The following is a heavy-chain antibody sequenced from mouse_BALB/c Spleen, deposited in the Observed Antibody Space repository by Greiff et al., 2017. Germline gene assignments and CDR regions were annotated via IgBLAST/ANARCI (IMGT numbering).Heavy chain of an antibody. CDR1: GYSITSGYY. J-gene: IGHJ2*01. CDR2: ISYDGSN. CDR3: AREGYYGNGYYFDY. V-gene: IGHV3-6*02. D-gene: IGHD2-1*01. Sequence: EVQLQQSGPGLVKPSQSLSLTCSVTGYSITSGYYWNWIRQFPGNKLEWMGYISYDGSNNYNPSLKNRISITRDTSKNQFFLKLNSVTTEDTATYYCAREGYYGNGYYFDYWGQGTTLTVSS.